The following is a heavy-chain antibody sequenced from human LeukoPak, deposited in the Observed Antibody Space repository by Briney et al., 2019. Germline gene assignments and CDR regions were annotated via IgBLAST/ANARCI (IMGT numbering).Heavy chain of an antibody. J-gene: IGHJ4*02. Sequence: GGSLRLSCAPSGFTFSSYAMHWVRQAPGKGLEWVAFIRYDGSNKYYADSVKGRFTISRDNSKNTLYLEMNSLRAEDTAVYYCRDPFDYWGQGTLVTVSS. V-gene: IGHV3-30*02. D-gene: IGHD2/OR15-2a*01. CDR2: IRYDGSNK. CDR1: GFTFSSYA. CDR3: RDPFDY.